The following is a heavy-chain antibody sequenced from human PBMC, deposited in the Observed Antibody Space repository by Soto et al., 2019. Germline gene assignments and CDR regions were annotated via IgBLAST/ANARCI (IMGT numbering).Heavy chain of an antibody. CDR2: ISGSGGST. V-gene: IGHV3-23*01. Sequence: PGGSLRLSCAASGFTFSSYAMSWVRQAPGKGLEWVSAISGSGGSTYYADSVKGLFTISRANSKNTLYLQMNSLSAEDTAVYYCAKDPITIFGVVIIRPNWFDPWGQGTLVTVSS. CDR3: AKDPITIFGVVIIRPNWFDP. CDR1: GFTFSSYA. J-gene: IGHJ5*02. D-gene: IGHD3-3*01.